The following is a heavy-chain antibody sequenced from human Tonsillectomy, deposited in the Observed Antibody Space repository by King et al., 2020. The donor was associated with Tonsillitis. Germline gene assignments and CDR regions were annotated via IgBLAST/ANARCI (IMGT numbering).Heavy chain of an antibody. CDR2: IDSAGKT. CDR1: GFSFRSYD. Sequence: DVQLVESGGGLVQPGGSLRLSCAASGFSFRSYDMHWVRQPAGKGLEWVSVIDSAGKTYYTGAVKGRFTISRENAKNSLYLQMHSLRAGDTAVYYCGRERYSSGWYGDFDWVQGTLVTVSS. J-gene: IGHJ4*02. CDR3: GRERYSSGWYGDFD. V-gene: IGHV3-13*04. D-gene: IGHD6-19*01.